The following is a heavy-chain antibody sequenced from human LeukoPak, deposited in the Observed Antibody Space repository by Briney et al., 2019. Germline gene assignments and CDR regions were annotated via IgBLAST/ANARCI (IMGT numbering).Heavy chain of an antibody. Sequence: PSQTLSLTCAVSGVSIRSGGYSWSWIRQPPGKGLEGIGYIYYSGSTYYNPSLKSRVTISVDTSKNQFSLKLSSVTAADTALYYCARESNYHGSGTGWFDPWGQGTLVTVSS. V-gene: IGHV4-30-4*07. D-gene: IGHD3-10*01. J-gene: IGHJ5*02. CDR1: GVSIRSGGYS. CDR3: ARESNYHGSGTGWFDP. CDR2: IYYSGST.